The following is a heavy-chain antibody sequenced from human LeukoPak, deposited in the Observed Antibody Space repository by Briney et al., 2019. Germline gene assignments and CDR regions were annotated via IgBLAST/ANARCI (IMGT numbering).Heavy chain of an antibody. V-gene: IGHV4-59*08. J-gene: IGHJ4*02. CDR3: ARRGSNWGYYFVY. D-gene: IGHD7-27*01. CDR2: IYYSGST. Sequence: SETLSLTCTVSGGSISSYYWSWIRQPPGKGLEWIGYIYYSGSTNYNPSLKSRVTISVDTSKNQFSLKLSSVTAADTAVYYCARRGSNWGYYFVYWGQGTLVTVSS. CDR1: GGSISSYY.